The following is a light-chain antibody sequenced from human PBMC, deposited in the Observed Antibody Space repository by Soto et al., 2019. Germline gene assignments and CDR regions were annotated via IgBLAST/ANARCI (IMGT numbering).Light chain of an antibody. J-gene: IGKJ1*01. Sequence: EIVMTQSPATLSVSPGERATLSCRASQSLSSNLAWYQQKPGQAPRLLIYGASTRATGIPARFSGSGSGTEFTLTISSLQSEDFAVYHCQQYNNWPRTFGQGTKVDIK. V-gene: IGKV3-15*01. CDR2: GAS. CDR3: QQYNNWPRT. CDR1: QSLSSN.